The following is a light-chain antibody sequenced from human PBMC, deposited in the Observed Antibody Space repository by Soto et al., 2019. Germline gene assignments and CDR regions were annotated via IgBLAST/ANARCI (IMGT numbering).Light chain of an antibody. V-gene: IGLV1-40*01. J-gene: IGLJ1*01. CDR2: GNS. Sequence: QTVRTQPPSVSGAPVQRVTISCTGSSSNIGAGYDVHWYQQLPGPAPKLLIYGNSNRPSGVPDRFSGSKSGTSASLAITGLQAEDEADYYCQSYDSSLSGNYVFGTGTKVTVL. CDR3: QSYDSSLSGNYV. CDR1: SSNIGAGYD.